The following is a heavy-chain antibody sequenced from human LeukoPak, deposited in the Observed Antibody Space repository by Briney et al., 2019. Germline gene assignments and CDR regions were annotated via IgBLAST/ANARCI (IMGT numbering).Heavy chain of an antibody. D-gene: IGHD3-3*01. V-gene: IGHV3-7*01. Sequence: PGGSLRLSCAASGFTFSSYWMSWVRQAPGKGLEWVANIKQDGSEKYYVDSVKGRFTISRDNAKNSLYLQMNSLRAEDTAVYYCARDLWSGYYDYYYYMDVWGQGTTVTVSS. J-gene: IGHJ6*03. CDR1: GFTFSSYW. CDR2: IKQDGSEK. CDR3: ARDLWSGYYDYYYYMDV.